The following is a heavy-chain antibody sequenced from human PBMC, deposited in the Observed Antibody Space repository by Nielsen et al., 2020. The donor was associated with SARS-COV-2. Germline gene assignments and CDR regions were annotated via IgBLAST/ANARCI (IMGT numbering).Heavy chain of an antibody. CDR3: ARQLRRATMIVVAAGGYFDY. D-gene: IGHD3-22*01. CDR2: IYYSGST. Sequence: RQAPGKGLEWIGSIYYSGSTYYNPSLKSRATISVDTSKNQFSLKLSSVTAADTAVYYCARQLRRATMIVVAAGGYFDYWGQGTLVTVSS. V-gene: IGHV4-39*01. J-gene: IGHJ4*02.